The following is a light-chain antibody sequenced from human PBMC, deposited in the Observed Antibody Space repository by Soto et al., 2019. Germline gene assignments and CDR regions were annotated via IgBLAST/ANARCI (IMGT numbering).Light chain of an antibody. Sequence: IVMTPSPLTLSVSPGESATLSCRASERVSTNLAWYQQTPGQAPRLLIYSASRRPTDIPVRFSGSGSGAEFTLTISSLQSEDFAIYYCQQYNNLPPTFGQGTKVEVK. V-gene: IGKV3-15*01. CDR2: SAS. CDR3: QQYNNLPPT. CDR1: ERVSTN. J-gene: IGKJ1*01.